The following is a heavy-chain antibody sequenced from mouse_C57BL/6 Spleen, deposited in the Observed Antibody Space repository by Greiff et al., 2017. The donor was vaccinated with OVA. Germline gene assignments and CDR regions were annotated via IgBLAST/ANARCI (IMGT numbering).Heavy chain of an antibody. V-gene: IGHV1-85*01. Sequence: QVHVKQSGPELVKPGASVKLSCKASGYTFTSYDINWVKQRPGQGLEWIGWIYPRDGSTKYNGKFKGKATLTVDTSSSTAYMELHSLTSEDSAVYFCARGSWFAYWGQGTLVTVSA. CDR1: GYTFTSYD. J-gene: IGHJ3*01. CDR2: IYPRDGST. CDR3: ARGSWFAY.